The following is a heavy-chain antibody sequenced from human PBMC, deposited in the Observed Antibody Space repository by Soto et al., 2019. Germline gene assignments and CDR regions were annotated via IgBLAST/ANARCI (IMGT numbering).Heavy chain of an antibody. V-gene: IGHV3-23*01. CDR1: GFTFDTYA. CDR3: AREYTAWPLAYGLDV. CDR2: IGSSGST. D-gene: IGHD2-2*02. J-gene: IGHJ6*02. Sequence: QPGGSLRLSCVAPGFTFDTYALNWVRQAPGKGLEWVSAIGSSGSTYYADSVKGRFTISRDTPKKTLYLQMNSLRAEDTAVYYCAREYTAWPLAYGLDVWGQGTTVTVSS.